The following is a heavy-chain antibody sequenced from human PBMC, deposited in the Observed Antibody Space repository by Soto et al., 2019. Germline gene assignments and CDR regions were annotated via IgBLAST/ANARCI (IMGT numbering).Heavy chain of an antibody. J-gene: IGHJ6*02. CDR3: ARVRWSHDDDRWLQGGLYYYGMDV. CDR1: GYTFTGYY. Sequence: ASVKVSCKASGYTFTGYYMHWVRQAPGQGLEWMGWINPNSGGTNYAQKFQGWVTMTRDTSISTAYMELGRLRSDDTAVYYCARVRWSHDDDRWLQGGLYYYGMDVWGQGTTVTVSS. V-gene: IGHV1-2*04. D-gene: IGHD5-12*01. CDR2: INPNSGGT.